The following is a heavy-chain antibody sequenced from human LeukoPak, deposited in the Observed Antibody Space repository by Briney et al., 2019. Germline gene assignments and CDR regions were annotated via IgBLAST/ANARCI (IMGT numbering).Heavy chain of an antibody. V-gene: IGHV3-74*01. Sequence: PGGSLRLSCAASGFTLSSYTMYWVRQAPGRGLVWVARFTSDGNSMTYADFMKGRFTVSRDIAKNTLYLQMNSLRAEDTAVYYCARAQVGTPTDCWGQGTLVTVSS. CDR1: GFTLSSYT. J-gene: IGHJ4*02. CDR3: ARAQVGTPTDC. D-gene: IGHD1-26*01. CDR2: FTSDGNSM.